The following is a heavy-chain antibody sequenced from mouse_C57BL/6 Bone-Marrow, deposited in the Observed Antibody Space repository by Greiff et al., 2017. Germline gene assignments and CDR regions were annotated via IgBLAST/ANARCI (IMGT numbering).Heavy chain of an antibody. V-gene: IGHV1-18*01. Sequence: EVQLQQSGPELVKPGASVKIPCKASGYTFTDYNMDWVKQSHGKSLEWIGDINPNNGGTIYNQKFKGKATLTVDKSSSTAYMELRSLTSEDTAVYYCARGIYYYGSSYERFAYWGQGTLVTVSA. J-gene: IGHJ3*01. CDR1: GYTFTDYN. CDR3: ARGIYYYGSSYERFAY. D-gene: IGHD1-1*01. CDR2: INPNNGGT.